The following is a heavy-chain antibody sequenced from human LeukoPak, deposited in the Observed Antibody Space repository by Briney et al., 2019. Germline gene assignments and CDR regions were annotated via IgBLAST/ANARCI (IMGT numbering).Heavy chain of an antibody. J-gene: IGHJ4*02. V-gene: IGHV3-48*03. CDR3: ARGLIAARHHPFDY. CDR2: ISSSGSTI. Sequence: GGSLRLSCAASGFTFSDYEMNWVRQTPERGLEWVSYISSSGSTIYYADSVKGRFTISRDNAKNSLYLQMNSLRAEDTAVYYCARGLIAARHHPFDYWGQGTLVTVSS. D-gene: IGHD6-6*01. CDR1: GFTFSDYE.